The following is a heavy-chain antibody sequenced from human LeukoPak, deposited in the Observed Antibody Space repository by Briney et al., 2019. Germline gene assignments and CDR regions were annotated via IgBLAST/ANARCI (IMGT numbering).Heavy chain of an antibody. CDR1: DASINGHY. D-gene: IGHD2-2*01. J-gene: IGHJ4*02. V-gene: IGHV4-59*11. CDR2: VFYSGGT. Sequence: PSETLSLTCTVSDASINGHYWSWIRQSPGKGLEWIGYVFYSGGTNYNPSFTSRVTISLDTSKNQVSLRLISVTAAETAVYYCAREIAAAFAIWGQGTLVTVSS. CDR3: AREIAAAFAI.